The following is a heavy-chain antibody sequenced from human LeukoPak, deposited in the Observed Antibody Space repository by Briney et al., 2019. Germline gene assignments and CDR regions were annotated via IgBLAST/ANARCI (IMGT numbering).Heavy chain of an antibody. D-gene: IGHD5-12*01. Sequence: GASVKVSCKASGGTFSSYAISCVRQAPGQGLEWMVRIIPILGIANYAQKFQGRVTITADKSTSTAYMELSSLRSEDTAVYYCARGRDGYINFDYWGQGTLVTVSS. V-gene: IGHV1-69*04. CDR2: IIPILGIA. CDR3: ARGRDGYINFDY. CDR1: GGTFSSYA. J-gene: IGHJ4*02.